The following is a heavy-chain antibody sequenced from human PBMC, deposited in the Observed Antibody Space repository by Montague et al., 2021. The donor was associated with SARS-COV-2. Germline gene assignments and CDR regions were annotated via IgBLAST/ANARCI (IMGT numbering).Heavy chain of an antibody. J-gene: IGHJ3*02. CDR3: ARGYYDILTGYLDAFDI. CDR2: IDWDDDK. CDR1: GFSLSTSGMC. V-gene: IGHV2-70*11. Sequence: PALVKPTQTLTLTCTFSGFSLSTSGMCVSWIRQPPGKALEWLARIDWDDDKYYSTSLKTRLTISKDTSKNQVVLTMTNMDPVDTATYYCARGYYDILTGYLDAFDIGGQGTMFTVSS. D-gene: IGHD3-9*01.